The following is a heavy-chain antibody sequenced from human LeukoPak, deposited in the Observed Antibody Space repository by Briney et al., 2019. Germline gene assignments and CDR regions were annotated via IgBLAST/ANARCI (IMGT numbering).Heavy chain of an antibody. D-gene: IGHD6-13*01. CDR2: ISWNSGSI. CDR3: AKSGIAAAIDY. V-gene: IGHV3-9*01. Sequence: GGSLRLSCAASGFTFDDYAMHWVRQAPGKGLEWVSGISWNSGSIGYADSVKGRFTISRDNAKNSLYLQMNSLRAEDTALYYCAKSGIAAAIDYWGQGTLVTVSS. CDR1: GFTFDDYA. J-gene: IGHJ4*02.